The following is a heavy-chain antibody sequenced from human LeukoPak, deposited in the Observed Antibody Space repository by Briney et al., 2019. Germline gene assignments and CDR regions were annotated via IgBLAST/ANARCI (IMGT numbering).Heavy chain of an antibody. CDR3: ARNPCSGGSCQLDY. V-gene: IGHV3-7*01. Sequence: GGSLRLSCAASGFTFSSYWMSWVRQAPGKGLEWVANIKQDGSEKYYVDSVKGRFTISRDNAKNSLYLQMNSLRAEDTAVYYCARNPCSGGSCQLDYWGQGTLVTVSS. D-gene: IGHD2-15*01. CDR2: IKQDGSEK. CDR1: GFTFSSYW. J-gene: IGHJ4*02.